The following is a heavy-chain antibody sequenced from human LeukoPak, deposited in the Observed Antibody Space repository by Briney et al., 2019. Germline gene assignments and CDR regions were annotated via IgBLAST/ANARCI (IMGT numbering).Heavy chain of an antibody. CDR1: GGSISSFY. CDR2: IIDTGST. J-gene: IGHJ4*02. D-gene: IGHD3-3*01. Sequence: SETLSLTCTVSGGSISSFYWSWIRQPPGKGLEWIGEIIDTGSTKYNSSLKSRVTISVDTSKNQFSLSLDSVTAADTAVYYCARGLASGYPPIPFDYWGQGTLVTVSS. CDR3: ARGLASGYPPIPFDY. V-gene: IGHV4-34*12.